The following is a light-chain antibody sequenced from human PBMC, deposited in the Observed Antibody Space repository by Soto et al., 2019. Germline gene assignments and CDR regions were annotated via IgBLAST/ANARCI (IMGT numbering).Light chain of an antibody. Sequence: QAVVTQPPSVSGAPGQRVTISRTGRSSNIGAGYDVHWYQQLPGTAPKLLIYGNSNRPSGVPDRFSGSKSGTSASLAITGLQAEDEADYYCQSYDSSLSGVVFGGGTKVTVL. J-gene: IGLJ2*01. CDR1: SSNIGAGYD. CDR2: GNS. V-gene: IGLV1-40*01. CDR3: QSYDSSLSGVV.